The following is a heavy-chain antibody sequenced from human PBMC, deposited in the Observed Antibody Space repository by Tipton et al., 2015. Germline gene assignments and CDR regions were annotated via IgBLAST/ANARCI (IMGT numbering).Heavy chain of an antibody. J-gene: IGHJ4*02. Sequence: TLSLTCAVYGGSFSGYYWGWIRQPPGKGLEWIGSIFHRGDTNYNPSLKSRVTISVDTSKNQFSLKLSSVTAADTAVYYCARQSGESSGWPSAFDIWGQGTLVTVSS. CDR2: IFHRGDT. V-gene: IGHV4-34*12. CDR3: ARQSGESSGWPSAFDI. D-gene: IGHD6-19*01. CDR1: GGSFSGYY.